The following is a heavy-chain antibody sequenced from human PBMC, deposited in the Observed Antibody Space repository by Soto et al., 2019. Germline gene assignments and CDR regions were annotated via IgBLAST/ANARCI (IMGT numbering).Heavy chain of an antibody. D-gene: IGHD6-13*01. CDR3: ATRDTSRFY. CDR2: SHQSGNT. V-gene: IGHV4-4*02. CDR1: GVSISSHDW. Sequence: QVQLQESGPGLVKPSGTLSLTCAVSGVSISSHDWWTWVRQPPGKGLEWIGESHQSGNTNYNSSLERRVNISVDKSKNQFSLNLSSVTVADTAVYYCATRDTSRFYWGKGTLVTVSS. J-gene: IGHJ4*02.